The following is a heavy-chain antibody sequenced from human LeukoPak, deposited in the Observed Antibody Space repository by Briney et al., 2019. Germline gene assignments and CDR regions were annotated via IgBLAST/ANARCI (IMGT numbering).Heavy chain of an antibody. D-gene: IGHD2-15*01. V-gene: IGHV4-59*01. Sequence: SETLSLTCTVSGGSISSYYWSWIRQPPGKGLEWIGYIYYSGSTNYNPSLKSRVTISVDTSKNQFSLKLSSVTAADTAVYYCARGLVATAGWWEPSYGPYYFDYWGQGTLVTVSS. CDR1: GGSISSYY. J-gene: IGHJ4*02. CDR3: ARGLVATAGWWEPSYGPYYFDY. CDR2: IYYSGST.